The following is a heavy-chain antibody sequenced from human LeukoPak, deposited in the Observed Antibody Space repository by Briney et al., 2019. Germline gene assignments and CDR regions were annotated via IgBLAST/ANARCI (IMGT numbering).Heavy chain of an antibody. CDR1: GGSISSYY. D-gene: IGHD1-7*01. Sequence: SETLPLTCTVSGGSISSYYWSWIRQPPGKGLEWIGYIYYSGSTNYNPSLKSRVTISVDTSKNQFSLKLSSVTAADTAVYYCARDNWNYGSSMDVWGQGTTVTVSS. CDR2: IYYSGST. CDR3: ARDNWNYGSSMDV. V-gene: IGHV4-59*01. J-gene: IGHJ6*02.